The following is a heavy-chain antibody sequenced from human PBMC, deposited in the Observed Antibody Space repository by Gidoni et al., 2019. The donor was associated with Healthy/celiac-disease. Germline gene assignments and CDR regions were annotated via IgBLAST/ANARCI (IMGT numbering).Heavy chain of an antibody. CDR1: GYTLTELS. CDR2: FDPEDGET. Sequence: QVQLVQSGAEVKKPGASVKVSCKVSGYTLTELSMHWVRQAPGKGLEWMGGFDPEDGETIYAQKFQGRVTMTEDTSTDTAYMELSSLRSEDTAVYYCAAPPPYDSSMDDAFDIWGQGTMVTVSS. J-gene: IGHJ3*02. D-gene: IGHD3-22*01. V-gene: IGHV1-24*01. CDR3: AAPPPYDSSMDDAFDI.